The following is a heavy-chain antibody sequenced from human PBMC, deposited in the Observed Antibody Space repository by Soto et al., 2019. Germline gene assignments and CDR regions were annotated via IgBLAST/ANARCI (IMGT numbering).Heavy chain of an antibody. CDR3: HTAMVQCDYYYRMQL. CDR1: GGTFSSYA. CDR2: IIPIFGTA. D-gene: IGHD5-18*01. V-gene: IGHV1-69*13. J-gene: IGHJ6*02. Sequence: SVKVSCKASGGTFSSYAISWVRQAPGQGLEWMGGIIPIFGTANYAQKFQGRVTITADESTSTAYMELSSLRSEDTAVYYCHTAMVQCDYYYRMQLSGQGTTVSVPS.